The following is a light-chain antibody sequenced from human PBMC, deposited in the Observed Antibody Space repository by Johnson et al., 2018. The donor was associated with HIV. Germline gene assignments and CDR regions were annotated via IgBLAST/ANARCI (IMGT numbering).Light chain of an antibody. CDR2: ENN. Sequence: QSVLTQPPSVSAAPGQKVTISCSGSSSNIGNNYVSWYQQLPGTAPKLLIYENNKRPSGIPDRFSGSKSGTSATLGITGLQTGDEADYYCGTWDSSLNGVFGTGTKVTVL. CDR1: SSNIGNNY. CDR3: GTWDSSLNGV. V-gene: IGLV1-51*02. J-gene: IGLJ1*01.